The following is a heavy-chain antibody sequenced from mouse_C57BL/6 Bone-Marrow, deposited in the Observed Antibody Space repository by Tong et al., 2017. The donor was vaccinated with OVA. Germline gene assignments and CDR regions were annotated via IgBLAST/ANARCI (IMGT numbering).Heavy chain of an antibody. V-gene: IGHV2-9*01. Sequence: GLVSPLPSFSITCTVSGFSLTSYGVDWVRQPPGKGLEWLGVIWGGGSTNYNSALMSRLSISKDNSKSQVVLKMNSLQTDDTAMYYCAKQNPAWFAYWGQGTLVTVSA. CDR3: AKQNPAWFAY. CDR1: GFSLTSYG. CDR2: IWGGGST. J-gene: IGHJ3*01.